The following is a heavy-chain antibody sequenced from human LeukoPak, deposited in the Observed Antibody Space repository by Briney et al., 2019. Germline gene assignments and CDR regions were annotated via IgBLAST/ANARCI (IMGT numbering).Heavy chain of an antibody. CDR2: IRYDXINK. CDR1: GFTFSSYG. CDR3: AKXESSNSPGALDY. J-gene: IGHJ4*02. V-gene: IGHV3-30*02. D-gene: IGHD6-13*01. Sequence: GGSLRLSCAASGFTFSSYGMXXXXQAPGKGXXXXXFIRYDXINKYYADSXXXRXXXSRDYSKNTLYLQMNSLRVEXTAVYYCAKXESSNSPGALDYWGQGTLVTVSS.